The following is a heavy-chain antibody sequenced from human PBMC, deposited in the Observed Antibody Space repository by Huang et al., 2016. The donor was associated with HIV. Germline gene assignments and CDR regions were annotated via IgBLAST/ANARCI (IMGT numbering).Heavy chain of an antibody. CDR1: GFSLTTGDVG. J-gene: IGHJ4*02. Sequence: QITLKESGPSLVKPTQTLTLTCTFSGFSLTTGDVGVGWIRQPPGKALEWLALIYWNDGKRYSPSLKSRLTIPKDTSKSQVVLTMTNMEPLDTDTYYGAHSAYDGSGYFFRMHFHYWGQGTLVTVSS. V-gene: IGHV2-5*01. D-gene: IGHD3-22*01. CDR3: AHSAYDGSGYFFRMHFHY. CDR2: IYWNDGK.